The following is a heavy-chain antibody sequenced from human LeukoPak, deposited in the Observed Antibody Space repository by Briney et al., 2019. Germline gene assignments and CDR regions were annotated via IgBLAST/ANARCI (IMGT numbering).Heavy chain of an antibody. Sequence: GSLRLSCAASGFTFSSYGMHWVRQAPGKGLEWVAFIRYDGSNKYYADSVKGRFTISRDNSKNTLYLQMNSLRAEDTAVYYCAKTLITIFGVVMEWFDPWGQGTLVTVSS. D-gene: IGHD3-3*01. CDR2: IRYDGSNK. V-gene: IGHV3-30*02. CDR1: GFTFSSYG. J-gene: IGHJ5*02. CDR3: AKTLITIFGVVMEWFDP.